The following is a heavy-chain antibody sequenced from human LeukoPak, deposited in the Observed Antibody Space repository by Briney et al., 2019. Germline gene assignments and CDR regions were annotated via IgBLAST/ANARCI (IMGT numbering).Heavy chain of an antibody. CDR1: GYTFASYG. CDR3: ARVCVTLDSGGYNWFDP. V-gene: IGHV1-18*01. D-gene: IGHD3-10*01. Sequence: ASVKVSCKASGYTFASYGITWMRQAPGQGLEWMGWISAYNGNTNYAQNLQGRVTMTTDTSTSTVYMELRSLTSDDTAVYYCARVCVTLDSGGYNWFDPWGQGTQVTVSS. J-gene: IGHJ5*02. CDR2: ISAYNGNT.